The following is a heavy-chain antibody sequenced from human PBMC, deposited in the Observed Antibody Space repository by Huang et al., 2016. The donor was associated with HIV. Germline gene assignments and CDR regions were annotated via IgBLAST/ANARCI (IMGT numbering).Heavy chain of an antibody. CDR2: INSDGSST. CDR1: GFSISSYW. D-gene: IGHD3-22*01. Sequence: EVQLVESAGGLVQPGGSLRLSCAASGFSISSYWMHWVRQAPGKGRGGVSRINSDGSSTSYADSVKGRFTISRDNAKNTLYLQMNSLRAEDTAVYYCARDPRIQSWLNFFDYWGQGTLVSVSS. CDR3: ARDPRIQSWLNFFDY. V-gene: IGHV3-74*01. J-gene: IGHJ4*02.